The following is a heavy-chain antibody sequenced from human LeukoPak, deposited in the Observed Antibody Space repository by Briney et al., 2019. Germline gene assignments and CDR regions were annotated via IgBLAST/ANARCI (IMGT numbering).Heavy chain of an antibody. Sequence: PGGSLRLSCAASGFTFSRYWMHWVRQVPGKGLVWVSRINSDGSTTNYADSVKGRFTISRDNAKNTLYLQMNSLRVEDTAVYYCARYSGSRNTFDYWGQGTLVTVSS. CDR2: INSDGSTT. V-gene: IGHV3-74*01. J-gene: IGHJ4*02. CDR3: ARYSGSRNTFDY. D-gene: IGHD1-26*01. CDR1: GFTFSRYW.